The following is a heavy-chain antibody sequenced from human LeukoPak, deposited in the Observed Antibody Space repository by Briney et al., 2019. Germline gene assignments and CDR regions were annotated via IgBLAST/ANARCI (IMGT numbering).Heavy chain of an antibody. J-gene: IGHJ1*01. D-gene: IGHD2-15*01. CDR3: AREVRCSGGSCYLSEYFQH. Sequence: SVKVSCKASGGTFISYAISWVGQAPGQGREWMGGIIPIFGTANYEQKFQGRVTITTDEYTSTAYIELSSLRSEDTAVYYCAREVRCSGGSCYLSEYFQHWGQGTLVTVSS. CDR1: GGTFISYA. V-gene: IGHV1-69*05. CDR2: IIPIFGTA.